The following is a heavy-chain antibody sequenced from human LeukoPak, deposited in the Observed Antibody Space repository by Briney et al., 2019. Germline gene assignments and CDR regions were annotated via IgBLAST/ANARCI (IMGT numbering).Heavy chain of an antibody. CDR2: IYYSGST. CDR1: GGSISSHY. J-gene: IGHJ4*02. V-gene: IGHV4-59*08. Sequence: PSETLSLTCTDSGGSISSHYWSWIRQPPGKGLEWIGYIYYSGSTNYNPSLKSRVTISVDTSKNQFSLKLSSVTAADTAVYYCARSGGSTPDYWGQGTLVTVSS. D-gene: IGHD6-25*01. CDR3: ARSGGSTPDY.